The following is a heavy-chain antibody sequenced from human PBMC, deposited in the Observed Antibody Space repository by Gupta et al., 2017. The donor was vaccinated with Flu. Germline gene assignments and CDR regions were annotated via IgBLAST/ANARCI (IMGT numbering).Heavy chain of an antibody. Sequence: QVQVVQSGAEVKKPGSSVKVSCRASGGTFSYYSISWVRQAPGQGLEWMGGIIPMGGTTNYAQKFQGRLTMTADESTSTASMELSSLRAEDTAGYDGARSTHSVYYYYMDVWGKGTTVTVSS. D-gene: IGHD2-2*01. CDR1: GGTFSYYS. CDR2: IIPMGGTT. J-gene: IGHJ6*03. V-gene: IGHV1-69*01. CDR3: ARSTHSVYYYYMDV.